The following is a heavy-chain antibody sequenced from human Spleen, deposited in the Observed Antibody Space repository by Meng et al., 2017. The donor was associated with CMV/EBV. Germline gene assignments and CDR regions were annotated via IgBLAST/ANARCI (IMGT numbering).Heavy chain of an antibody. CDR1: TFEDLG. D-gene: IGHD1-26*01. CDR3: TTDRPFSGGTLIET. V-gene: IGHV3-15*01. Sequence: TFEDLGMKWDHQAREKGPEWVDLIRDKFDGETTDYAVAVKGRFTISRDDSKSTLYLQMDSLKIEDTALYYCTTDRPFSGGTLIETWSQGTMVTVSS. J-gene: IGHJ3*02. CDR2: IRDKFDGETT.